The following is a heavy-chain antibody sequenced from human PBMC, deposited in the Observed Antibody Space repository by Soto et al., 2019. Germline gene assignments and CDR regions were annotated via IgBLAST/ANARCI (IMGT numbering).Heavy chain of an antibody. CDR3: ARGTGSGSFLIDY. CDR1: GFPFTRYA. CDR2: ISSDGSTI. D-gene: IGHD3-10*01. Sequence: QVLLVESGGGVVQPGTSLTLSCAASGFPFTRYAMHWVRQTPEKGLQWLTIISSDGSTIHYVDSVKGRFTISRDNSKITVYLQMNGLRADDTAVYYCARGTGSGSFLIDYWGQGTLVTVSS. V-gene: IGHV3-30-3*01. J-gene: IGHJ4*02.